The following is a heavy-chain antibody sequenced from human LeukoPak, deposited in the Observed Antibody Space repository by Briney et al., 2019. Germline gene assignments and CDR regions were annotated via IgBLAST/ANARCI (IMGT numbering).Heavy chain of an antibody. CDR1: GFTFSSYW. Sequence: PGGSLRLSCAASGFTFSSYWMHWVRQAPGKGLVWVSLISPDGSNIRYADSVKGRFTISRDNAKNTLYLQVNSLRGEDTAVYYCVRGNYFDYWGQGTLVTVSS. CDR2: ISPDGSNI. D-gene: IGHD3-16*01. V-gene: IGHV3-74*01. CDR3: VRGNYFDY. J-gene: IGHJ4*02.